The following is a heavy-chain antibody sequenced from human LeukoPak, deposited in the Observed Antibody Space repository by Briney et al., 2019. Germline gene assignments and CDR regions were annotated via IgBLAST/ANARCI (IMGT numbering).Heavy chain of an antibody. Sequence: ASVKVSCKASGYTFTSYGISWVRQAPGQGLEWMGWISAYSGNTNYAQKLQGRVTMTTDTSTSTAYMELRSLRSDDTAVYYCARGITFGGVIVQTYFDYWGLGTLVTVSS. V-gene: IGHV1-18*01. D-gene: IGHD3-16*02. CDR1: GYTFTSYG. CDR2: ISAYSGNT. J-gene: IGHJ4*02. CDR3: ARGITFGGVIVQTYFDY.